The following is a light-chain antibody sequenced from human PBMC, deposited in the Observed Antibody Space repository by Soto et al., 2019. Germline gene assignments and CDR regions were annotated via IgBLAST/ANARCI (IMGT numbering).Light chain of an antibody. Sequence: DIQMTQSPSSLSASVGDRVTITCQASQDISNSLNWYQQKPGKAPKLLIYDASNLETGVPSRFSGSGYGTDFTFTISSLQPEDIATYYCQQYDNLPTFGGGTKVEIK. V-gene: IGKV1-33*01. CDR2: DAS. CDR3: QQYDNLPT. CDR1: QDISNS. J-gene: IGKJ4*01.